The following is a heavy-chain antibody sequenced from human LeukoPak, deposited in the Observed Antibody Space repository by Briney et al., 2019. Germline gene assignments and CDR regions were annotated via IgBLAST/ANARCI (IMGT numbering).Heavy chain of an antibody. D-gene: IGHD3-9*01. J-gene: IGHJ4*02. CDR1: GYTFTSYY. V-gene: IGHV1-46*01. CDR3: ASRYFDWLLYDDY. Sequence: ASVKVSCKASGYTFTSYYMHWVRQAPGQGLERMGIINPSGGSTSYAQKFQGRVTMTRDTSTSTVYMELSSLRSEDTAVYYCASRYFDWLLYDDYWGQGTLVTVSS. CDR2: INPSGGST.